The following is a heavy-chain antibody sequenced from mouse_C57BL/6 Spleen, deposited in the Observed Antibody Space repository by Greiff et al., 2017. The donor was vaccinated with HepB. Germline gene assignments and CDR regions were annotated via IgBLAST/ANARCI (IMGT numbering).Heavy chain of an antibody. Sequence: EVQLVESGGGLVKPGGSLKLSCAASGFTFSSYAMSWVRQTPEKRLEWVATISDGGSYTYYPDNVKGRFTISRDNAKNNLYLQMSHLKSEDTAMYYCARGPGAYDYDGFDYWGQGTTLTVSS. D-gene: IGHD2-4*01. V-gene: IGHV5-4*01. CDR1: GFTFSSYA. J-gene: IGHJ2*01. CDR2: ISDGGSYT. CDR3: ARGPGAYDYDGFDY.